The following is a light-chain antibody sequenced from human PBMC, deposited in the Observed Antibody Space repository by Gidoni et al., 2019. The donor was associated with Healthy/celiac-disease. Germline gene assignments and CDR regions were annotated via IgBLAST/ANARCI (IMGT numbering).Light chain of an antibody. CDR3: RPYDNLSRT. CDR2: DAS. J-gene: IGKJ4*01. Sequence: DIQMTQSPSSLSASVGDRVTITCQASQDISNYLNWYQQKPGKAPKLLSYDASDLETGVPSRFSGSGSGTNFTFTISSLQPEDIATCYHRPYDNLSRTFGRGTKVEIK. CDR1: QDISNY. V-gene: IGKV1-33*01.